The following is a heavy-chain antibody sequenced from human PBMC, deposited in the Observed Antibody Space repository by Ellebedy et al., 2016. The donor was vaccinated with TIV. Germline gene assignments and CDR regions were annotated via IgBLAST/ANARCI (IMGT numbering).Heavy chain of an antibody. Sequence: ASVKVSCKASGYSFTGYYMHWVRQAPGQGLEWMGWINPNSGGTKYAQNFQGWVTMTRDTSISTAYMDLSRLTSDDTAVYYCARRGQSSGPYWAFDIWGQGTMVTVSS. CDR2: INPNSGGT. CDR3: ARRGQSSGPYWAFDI. D-gene: IGHD6-19*01. J-gene: IGHJ3*02. V-gene: IGHV1-2*04. CDR1: GYSFTGYY.